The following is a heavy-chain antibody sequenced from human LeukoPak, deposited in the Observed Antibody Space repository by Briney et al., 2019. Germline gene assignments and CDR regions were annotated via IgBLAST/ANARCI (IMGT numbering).Heavy chain of an antibody. CDR2: IYYSGST. D-gene: IGHD6-13*01. CDR3: ARAGQTAAAGLYYYYYMDV. V-gene: IGHV4-59*01. CDR1: GGSISSYY. Sequence: SETLSLTCTVSGGSISSYYWSWIRQPPGKGLEWIGYIYYSGSTNYNPSLKSRVTISVDTSKNQFSLKPSSVTAADTAVYYCARAGQTAAAGLYYYYYMDVWGKGTTVTVSS. J-gene: IGHJ6*03.